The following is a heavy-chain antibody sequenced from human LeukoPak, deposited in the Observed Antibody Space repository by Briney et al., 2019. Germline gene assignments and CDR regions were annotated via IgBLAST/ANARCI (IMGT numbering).Heavy chain of an antibody. CDR2: MNPNSGNT. J-gene: IGHJ6*03. CDR1: GYTFTSYD. CDR3: ARGPGAATVSYYYYYMDV. D-gene: IGHD5-18*01. Sequence: ASVKVSCKASGYTFTSYDINWVRQATGQGLEWMRWMNPNSGNTGYAQKFQGRVTITRNTSISTAYMELSSLRSEDTAVYYCARGPGAATVSYYYYYMDVWGKGTTVTVSS. V-gene: IGHV1-8*03.